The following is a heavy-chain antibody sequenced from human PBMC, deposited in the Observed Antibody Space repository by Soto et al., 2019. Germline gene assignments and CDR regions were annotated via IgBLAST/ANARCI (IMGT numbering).Heavy chain of an antibody. CDR2: IYYSGST. CDR1: GGSVSSGSYY. D-gene: IGHD3-10*01. J-gene: IGHJ6*02. Sequence: QVQLQESGPGLVKPSETLSLTCTVSGGSVSSGSYYWSWIRQPPGKGLEWIGYIYYSGSTNYNPSRKSRVTISVDTSKNQFPLTLSSVTAADTAVDYCARDQTYYGSGSGDYYYYGMDVWGQGTTVTVSS. CDR3: ARDQTYYGSGSGDYYYYGMDV. V-gene: IGHV4-61*01.